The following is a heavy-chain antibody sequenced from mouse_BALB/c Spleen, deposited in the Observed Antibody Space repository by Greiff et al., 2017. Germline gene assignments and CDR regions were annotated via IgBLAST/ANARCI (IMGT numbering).Heavy chain of an antibody. Sequence: EVKVVESGPGLVKPSQTVSLTCTVTGISITTGNYRWSWIRQFPGNKLEWIGYIYYSGTITYNPSLTSRTTITRDTSKNQFFLEMNSLTAEDTATYYCARDGDYGNYFDYWGQGTTLTVSS. CDR2: IYYSGTI. D-gene: IGHD2-1*01. J-gene: IGHJ2*01. CDR3: ARDGDYGNYFDY. V-gene: IGHV3-5*02. CDR1: GISITTGNYR.